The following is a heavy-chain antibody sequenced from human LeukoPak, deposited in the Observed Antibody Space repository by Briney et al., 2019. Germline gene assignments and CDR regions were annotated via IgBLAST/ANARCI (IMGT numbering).Heavy chain of an antibody. V-gene: IGHV3-23*01. D-gene: IGHD5-18*01. CDR1: GFTLTSYA. Sequence: GGSLRLSCAASGFTLTSYAMSWVRQAPGKGLEWVSSISGSGGGTFYADSVKGRFTISRDNAKTSLYLQMNSLRAEDTAVYYCARDLSGIAGYTYGRGIDCWGQGTLVTVSS. CDR3: ARDLSGIAGYTYGRGIDC. CDR2: ISGSGGGT. J-gene: IGHJ4*02.